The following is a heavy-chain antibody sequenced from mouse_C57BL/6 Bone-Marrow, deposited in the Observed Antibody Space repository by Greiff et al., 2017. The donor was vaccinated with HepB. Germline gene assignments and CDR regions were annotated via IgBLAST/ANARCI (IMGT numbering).Heavy chain of an antibody. Sequence: VQLQQSGPELVKPGASVKISCKASGYSFTGYYMNWVKQSPEKSLEWIGEINPSTGGTTYNQKFKAKATLTVDKSSSTAYMQLKSLTSADSAVYYCARKANWDVWYFDYWGQGTTLTVSS. CDR2: INPSTGGT. V-gene: IGHV1-42*01. CDR3: ARKANWDVWYFDY. J-gene: IGHJ2*01. CDR1: GYSFTGYY. D-gene: IGHD4-1*01.